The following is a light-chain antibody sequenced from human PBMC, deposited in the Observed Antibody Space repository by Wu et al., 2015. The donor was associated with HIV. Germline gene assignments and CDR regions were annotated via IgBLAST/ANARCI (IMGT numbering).Light chain of an antibody. CDR1: QSVSRS. V-gene: IGKV3-11*01. J-gene: IGKJ4*01. Sequence: EIVLTQSPATLSLSPEERATLSCRASQSVSRSLAWYQQKPVQAPRLLIYDASNRATGIPDRFSGSGSGTDFTLTISSLEPEDFAVYYCQQYSNWPLSFGGGTRVEI. CDR2: DAS. CDR3: QQYSNWPLS.